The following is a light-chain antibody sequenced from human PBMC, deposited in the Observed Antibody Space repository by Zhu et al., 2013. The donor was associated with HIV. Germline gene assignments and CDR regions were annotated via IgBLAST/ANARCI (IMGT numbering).Light chain of an antibody. CDR2: EVS. CDR1: SSDVGGYNY. J-gene: IGLJ1*01. CDR3: SSYRRSSTFXV. Sequence: QSALAQPPSASGSPGQSVTISCTGTSSDVGGYNYVSWYQQHPGKAPKLMIYEVSNRPSGVSDRFSGSKSGNTASLTISGLQAEDEADYYCSSYRRSSTFXVFGTGTKVTVL. V-gene: IGLV2-14*01.